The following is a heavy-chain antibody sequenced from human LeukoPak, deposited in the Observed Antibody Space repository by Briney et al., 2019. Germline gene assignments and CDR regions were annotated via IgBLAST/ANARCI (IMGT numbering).Heavy chain of an antibody. CDR2: INPSGST. CDR3: ARGRGREIMITTSRRSFWFDS. V-gene: IGHV4-34*01. CDR1: GGSFSNNY. Sequence: SETLSLTSAVPGGSFSNNYWCSIPQPPGKGLGWTGEINPSGSTSYKPSLKSRVTISLDTSKNKFSLKLGSVTAADTAVYYCARGRGREIMITTSRRSFWFDSWGQGTLVTVSS. J-gene: IGHJ5*01. D-gene: IGHD3-16*01.